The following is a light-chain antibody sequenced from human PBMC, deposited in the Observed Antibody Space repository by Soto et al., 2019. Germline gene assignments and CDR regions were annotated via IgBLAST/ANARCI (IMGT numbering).Light chain of an antibody. J-gene: IGLJ7*01. CDR1: SSDVGGYNY. Sequence: QSALTQPRSVSGSPGQSVTISCTGTSSDVGGYNYVSWYQQHPGKAPKLMIYDVSKRPSGVRDRFSGSKCGNSASLTISGLQAEDDADYYCCSSAGTYTPLFGGGTQLTDL. V-gene: IGLV2-11*01. CDR2: DVS. CDR3: CSSAGTYTPL.